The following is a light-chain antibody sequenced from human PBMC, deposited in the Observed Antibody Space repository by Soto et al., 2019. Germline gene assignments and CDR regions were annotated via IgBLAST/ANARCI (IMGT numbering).Light chain of an antibody. J-gene: IGKJ4*01. Sequence: DIQLTQSPSFLSASVGDRVTITCRARQGIRSFLAWYQQKPGKAPKLLIYEASTLHSGVPSKFSGSGSGTEFTLTISSLQPEDFATYYCQQLNSYPRTFGGGTKVEIK. V-gene: IGKV1-9*01. CDR2: EAS. CDR3: QQLNSYPRT. CDR1: QGIRSF.